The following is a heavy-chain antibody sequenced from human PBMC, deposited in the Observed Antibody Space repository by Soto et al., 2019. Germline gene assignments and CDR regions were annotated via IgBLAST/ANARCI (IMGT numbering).Heavy chain of an antibody. CDR1: GFTFDDYT. D-gene: IGHD4-4*01. CDR2: ISWDGGST. CDR3: AKGTHYSNYYCDY. V-gene: IGHV3-43*01. Sequence: GGSLRLSCAASGFTFDDYTMHWVRQAPGKGLEWVSLISWDGGSTYYADSVKGRFTISRDNSKNSLYLQMNSLRTEDTALYYCAKGTHYSNYYCDYWGQGTLVTVSS. J-gene: IGHJ4*02.